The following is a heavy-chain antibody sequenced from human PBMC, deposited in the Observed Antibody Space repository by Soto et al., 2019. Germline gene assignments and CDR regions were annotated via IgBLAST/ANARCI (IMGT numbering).Heavy chain of an antibody. CDR1: GYTFTSHG. D-gene: IGHD2-2*01. J-gene: IGHJ4*02. V-gene: IGHV1-18*04. Sequence: QVQLVQSGAEVKKPGASVKVSCKTSGYTFTSHGISWVRQAPGQVLEWMGWISAYNGNTNYAQKLQGRVTMTTETPTSTAYMELRSLRSDDKAVYYCARPYCSSARCYSDYWGQGTLVTVSS. CDR2: ISAYNGNT. CDR3: ARPYCSSARCYSDY.